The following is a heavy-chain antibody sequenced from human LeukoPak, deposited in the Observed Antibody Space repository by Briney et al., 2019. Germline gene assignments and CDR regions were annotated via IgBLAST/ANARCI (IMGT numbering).Heavy chain of an antibody. D-gene: IGHD2-2*01. J-gene: IGHJ4*02. CDR3: ARVRYCSSTSCYQIDY. CDR1: GGSSSGYY. Sequence: PSETLSLTCAVYGGSSSGYYWSWIRQPPGKGLEWIGEINHSGSTNYNPSLKSRVTISVDTSKNQFSLKLSSVTAADTAVYYCARVRYCSSTSCYQIDYWGQGTLVTVSS. CDR2: INHSGST. V-gene: IGHV4-34*01.